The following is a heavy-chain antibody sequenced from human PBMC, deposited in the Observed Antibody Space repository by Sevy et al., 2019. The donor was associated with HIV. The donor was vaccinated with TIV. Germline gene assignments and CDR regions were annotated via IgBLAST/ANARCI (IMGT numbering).Heavy chain of an antibody. V-gene: IGHV3-33*01. CDR2: IWYDGSNK. CDR1: GFTFSSYG. J-gene: IGHJ4*02. Sequence: GGSLRLSCAASGFTFSSYGMHWVRQAPGKGLEWVVVIWYDGSNKYYADSVKGRFTISRDNSKNTLYLQMNSLRAEDTAVYYCARDLITMVRGVPGYWGQGTLVTGST. D-gene: IGHD3-10*01. CDR3: ARDLITMVRGVPGY.